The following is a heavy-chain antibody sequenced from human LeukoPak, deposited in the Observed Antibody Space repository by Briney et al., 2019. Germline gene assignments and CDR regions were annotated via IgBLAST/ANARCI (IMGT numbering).Heavy chain of an antibody. V-gene: IGHV3-11*01. CDR3: ARTLTAHRYFDY. CDR2: ISSSGSSI. J-gene: IGHJ4*02. D-gene: IGHD3-16*01. Sequence: PGGSLRLSCAASGFTFSDYYMSWIRQAPGKGLEWVSYISSSGSSIYYADSVKGRFTISRDNAKNSLYLQMNSLRAEDTAVYYCARTLTAHRYFDYWGQGTLVTVSS. CDR1: GFTFSDYY.